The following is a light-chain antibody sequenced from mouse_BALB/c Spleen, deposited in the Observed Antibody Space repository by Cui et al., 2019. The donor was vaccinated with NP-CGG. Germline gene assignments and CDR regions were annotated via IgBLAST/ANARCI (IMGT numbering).Light chain of an antibody. CDR3: ALWYSNHWV. CDR2: GTN. Sequence: QAVVTQESALTTSPGETVTLTCRSSTGAVTTSNYANWVQEKPDHLFTGLIGGTNNRTPGVPARFSDSLIGDKAALTTTGAQTEDEAIYFCALWYSNHWVFGGGTKLTVL. CDR1: TGAVTTSNY. V-gene: IGLV1*01. J-gene: IGLJ1*01.